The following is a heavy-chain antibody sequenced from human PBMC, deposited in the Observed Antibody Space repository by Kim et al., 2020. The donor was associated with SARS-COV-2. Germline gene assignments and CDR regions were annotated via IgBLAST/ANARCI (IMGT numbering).Heavy chain of an antibody. CDR3: ARDYYDSSGFFGYYYGM. Sequence: SETLSLTCTVSGGSISNYYWSWIRQPPGKGLEWIGYIYYSGSTNYNPSLKSRVTISLDRSKNQFSLKLSSATAADTAVYFCARDYYDSSGFFGYYYGM. V-gene: IGHV4-59*13. CDR2: IYYSGST. CDR1: GGSISNYY. J-gene: IGHJ6*01. D-gene: IGHD3-22*01.